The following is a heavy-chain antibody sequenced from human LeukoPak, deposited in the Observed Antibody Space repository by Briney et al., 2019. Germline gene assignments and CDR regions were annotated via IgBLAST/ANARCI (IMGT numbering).Heavy chain of an antibody. CDR1: GGSISSSSYY. D-gene: IGHD5-12*01. Sequence: SDTLSLTCTVSGGSISSSSYYWGWIRQPPGKGLEWFGSIYYSGSTYYNPSLKSRVTISVDTSKNQFSLKLSSVTAADTAVYYCVGGIGGYDSIDYWGQGTLVTVSS. J-gene: IGHJ4*02. CDR2: IYYSGST. V-gene: IGHV4-39*01. CDR3: VGGIGGYDSIDY.